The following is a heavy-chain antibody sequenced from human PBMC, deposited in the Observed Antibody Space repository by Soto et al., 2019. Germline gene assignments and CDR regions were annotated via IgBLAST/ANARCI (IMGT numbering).Heavy chain of an antibody. V-gene: IGHV1-69*01. D-gene: IGHD6-13*01. CDR3: ARGDKSSWDVVDL. CDR1: GGTFGSPG. Sequence: AVQVSCTSSGGTFGSPGISWVRQAPGQGLEWVGGIIPAFGTGNYAPKFQGRVTVTADQSTSTSYIELSSRRSEDTAVYYCARGDKSSWDVVDLWG. J-gene: IGHJ5*02. CDR2: IIPAFGTG.